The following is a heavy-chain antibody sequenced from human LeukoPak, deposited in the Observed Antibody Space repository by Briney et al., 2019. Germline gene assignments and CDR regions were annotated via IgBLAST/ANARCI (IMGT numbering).Heavy chain of an antibody. J-gene: IGHJ3*02. CDR2: IYTSGST. CDR1: GGSISSYY. CDR3: ARERRYCSSTSCLYAFDI. D-gene: IGHD2-2*01. Sequence: SETLSLTCTVSGGSISSYYWSWIRQPAGKGLEWIGRIYTSGSTNYNPSLKSRVTMSVDTSKNQFSLKLSSVTAADTAVYYCARERRYCSSTSCLYAFDIWGQGTTVTVSS. V-gene: IGHV4-4*07.